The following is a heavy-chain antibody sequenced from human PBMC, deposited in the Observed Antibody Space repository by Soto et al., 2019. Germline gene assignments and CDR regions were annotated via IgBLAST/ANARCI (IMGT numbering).Heavy chain of an antibody. CDR2: INPSGRT. CDR1: GDSFRDYY. CDR3: ARTRNRRFDS. Sequence: SETLSLTCVVSGDSFRDYYWSWIRQSPGVGLEWIGEINPSGRTEYNPSLRGRVTLSVDTSKNQFSLTLSTMTAADTAVYYCARTRNRRFDSWGQGTLVTVSS. J-gene: IGHJ5*01. V-gene: IGHV4-34*01. D-gene: IGHD1-1*01.